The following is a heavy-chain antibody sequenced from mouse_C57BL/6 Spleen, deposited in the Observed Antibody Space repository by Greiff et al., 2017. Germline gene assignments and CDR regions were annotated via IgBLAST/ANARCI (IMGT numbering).Heavy chain of an antibody. Sequence: QVHVKQSGPELVKPGASVKISCTASGYAFSSSWMNWVKQRPGKGLEWIGRIYPGDGDTNYNGKFKGKATLTADKSSSTAYMQLSSLTSEDSAVYFCVYDGYYWFAYWGQGTLVTVSA. V-gene: IGHV1-82*01. CDR2: IYPGDGDT. CDR1: GYAFSSSW. CDR3: VYDGYYWFAY. D-gene: IGHD2-3*01. J-gene: IGHJ3*01.